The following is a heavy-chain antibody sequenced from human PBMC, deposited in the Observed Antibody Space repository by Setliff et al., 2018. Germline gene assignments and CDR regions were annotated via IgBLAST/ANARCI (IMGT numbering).Heavy chain of an antibody. CDR3: ARGRAGHSGH. V-gene: IGHV4-39*01. J-gene: IGHJ4*02. D-gene: IGHD6-19*01. CDR2: IYYSGST. CDR1: GGSVSDSTYY. Sequence: SETLSLTCTVSGGSVSDSTYYWGWVRQPPGKGLEWIGSIYYSGSTYYNPSLRSRVTISVDTSKNQFSLNVNSVIAAETAVYYCARGRAGHSGHWGQGTLVTVSS.